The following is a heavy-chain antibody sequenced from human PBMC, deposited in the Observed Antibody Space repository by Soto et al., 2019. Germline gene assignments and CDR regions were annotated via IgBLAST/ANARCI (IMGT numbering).Heavy chain of an antibody. J-gene: IGHJ4*02. CDR2: INAGNGNT. CDR3: ARDENYGDFGFDY. V-gene: IGHV1-3*01. CDR1: GYTFTSYA. D-gene: IGHD4-17*01. Sequence: GASVKVSCKASGYTFTSYAMHWVRQAPGQRLEWMGWINAGNGNTKYSQKFQGRVTITRDTSASTAYMELSSLRSEDTAVYYCARDENYGDFGFDYWGQGTLVTVSS.